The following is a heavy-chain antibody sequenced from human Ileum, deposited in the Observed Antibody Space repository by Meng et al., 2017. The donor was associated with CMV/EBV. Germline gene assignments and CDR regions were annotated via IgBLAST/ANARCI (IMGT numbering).Heavy chain of an antibody. V-gene: IGHV3-49*04. J-gene: IGHJ4*02. Sequence: GGSLRLSCTASGFTFGDYAMSWVRQAPGKGLEWVGFIRSKAYGGTTEYAASVKGRFTISRDGSKSIAYLQMNSLKTEDTAVYYCTTGSTAVGYWGQGTLVTVSS. CDR1: GFTFGDYA. D-gene: IGHD1-26*01. CDR3: TTGSTAVGY. CDR2: IRSKAYGGTT.